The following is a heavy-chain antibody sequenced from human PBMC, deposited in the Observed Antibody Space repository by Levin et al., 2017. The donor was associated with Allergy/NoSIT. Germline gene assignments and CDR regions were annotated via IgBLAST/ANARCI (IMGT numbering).Heavy chain of an antibody. V-gene: IGHV3-9*01. D-gene: IGHD2-2*01. Sequence: PGGSLRLSCAASGFTFDDYAMHWVRQAPGKGLEWVSGISWNSGSIGYADSVKGRFTISRDNAKNSLYLQMNSLRAEDTALYYCATLVPEYYFDYWGQGTLVTVSS. CDR2: ISWNSGSI. CDR1: GFTFDDYA. J-gene: IGHJ4*02. CDR3: ATLVPEYYFDY.